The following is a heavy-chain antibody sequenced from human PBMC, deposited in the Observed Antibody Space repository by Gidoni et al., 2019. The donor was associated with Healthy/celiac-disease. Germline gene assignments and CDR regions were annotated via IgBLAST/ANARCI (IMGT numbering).Heavy chain of an antibody. CDR2: ISWNSGNI. Sequence: EVQLVESGGGLVHPGRSLRLSCAASGFSFVDYAMHWVRQAPGKGLEWVSGISWNSGNIGYADSVKGRFTISRDNAKNSLYLQMNSLRAEDTALYYCAKGGSGYSRGEFDYWGQGTLVTVSS. CDR1: GFSFVDYA. CDR3: AKGGSGYSRGEFDY. V-gene: IGHV3-9*01. J-gene: IGHJ4*02. D-gene: IGHD6-13*01.